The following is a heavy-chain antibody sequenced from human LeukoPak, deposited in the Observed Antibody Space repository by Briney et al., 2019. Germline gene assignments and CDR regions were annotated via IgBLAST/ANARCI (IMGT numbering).Heavy chain of an antibody. D-gene: IGHD2/OR15-2a*01. CDR3: ARGGLSIMGY. Sequence: PSGGSLRLSCAASGFTFSSYSMNWVRQAPGKGLEWVSYISSSGSTKYYADSVKGRFTISRDNARNSLYLQMNSLRAEDTAVYFCARGGLSIMGYWGQGTLVTVSS. V-gene: IGHV3-48*01. J-gene: IGHJ4*02. CDR2: ISSSGSTK. CDR1: GFTFSSYS.